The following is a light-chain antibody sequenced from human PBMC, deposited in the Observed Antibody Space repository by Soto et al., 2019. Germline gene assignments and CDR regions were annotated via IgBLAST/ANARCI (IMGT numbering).Light chain of an antibody. CDR2: DSP. Sequence: EIVLTQSPDTLSLFPGERATLSCRASQNVGNYLAWYQEKPGQAPRLLISDSPNRATGIPARFSGSGSGTDFTLTISGLEPDDFALYFCQQRADWPITFGPGTKVDV. J-gene: IGKJ3*01. CDR1: QNVGNY. CDR3: QQRADWPIT. V-gene: IGKV3-11*01.